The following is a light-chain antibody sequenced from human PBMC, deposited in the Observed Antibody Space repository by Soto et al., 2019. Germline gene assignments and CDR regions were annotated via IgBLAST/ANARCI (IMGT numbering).Light chain of an antibody. J-gene: IGLJ2*01. Sequence: QSVLTQPASVSGSPXXXXTISCTGTSSDVGVYNYVSWYQQHPGKAPKLMIYEVSYRPSGVSNRFSGSRSGNTASLTISGLQAEDEADYYCSSYTTSNTLVVFGGGTKLTVL. CDR2: EVS. V-gene: IGLV2-14*01. CDR1: SSDVGVYNY. CDR3: SSYTTSNTLVV.